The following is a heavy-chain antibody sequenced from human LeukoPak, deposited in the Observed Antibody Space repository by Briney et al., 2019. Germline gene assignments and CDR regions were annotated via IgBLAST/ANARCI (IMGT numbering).Heavy chain of an antibody. Sequence: GGSLRLSCAASGFTFSSYSMNWVRQAPGKGLEWVSSISSSSSYIYYADSVKGRFTISRDNAKNSLYLQMNSLRAEDTAVYYCARAGYCSSTSCSGAFDIWGQGTMVTVSS. V-gene: IGHV3-21*01. CDR3: ARAGYCSSTSCSGAFDI. J-gene: IGHJ3*02. D-gene: IGHD2-2*01. CDR2: ISSSSSYI. CDR1: GFTFSSYS.